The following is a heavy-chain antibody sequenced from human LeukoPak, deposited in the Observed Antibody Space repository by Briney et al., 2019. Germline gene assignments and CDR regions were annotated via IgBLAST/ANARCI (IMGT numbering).Heavy chain of an antibody. CDR1: GFTFSTYI. D-gene: IGHD1-1*01. Sequence: PGGSLRLSCAASGFTFSTYIMIWVRQAPGRGLEWVSYISTGSSTIHYADSVQGRFTISRDNAKNSLYLQMNSLRDEDTAVYYCARANWNDFDYWGQGTLVTVSS. CDR2: ISTGSSTI. V-gene: IGHV3-48*02. J-gene: IGHJ4*02. CDR3: ARANWNDFDY.